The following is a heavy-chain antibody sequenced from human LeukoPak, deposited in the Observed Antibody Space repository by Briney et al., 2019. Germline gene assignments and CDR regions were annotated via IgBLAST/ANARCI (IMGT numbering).Heavy chain of an antibody. Sequence: KPGESLKISCKGSGYSFTSYWIGWVRQMPGKGLEWMGIIYPGDSDTRYSPSFQGQVTISADKSISTAYLQWSSLKASDTAMYYCARRKVDYGDYGGWFDPWGQGTLVTVSS. CDR1: GYSFTSYW. V-gene: IGHV5-51*01. CDR2: IYPGDSDT. D-gene: IGHD4-17*01. J-gene: IGHJ5*02. CDR3: ARRKVDYGDYGGWFDP.